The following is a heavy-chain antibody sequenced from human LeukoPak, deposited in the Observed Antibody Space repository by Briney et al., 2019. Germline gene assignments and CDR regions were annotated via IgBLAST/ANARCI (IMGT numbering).Heavy chain of an antibody. CDR3: ARGRSGYSYD. D-gene: IGHD5-18*01. CDR1: GGSFSGYY. V-gene: IGHV3-11*01. Sequence: PSETLSLTCAVYGGSFSGYYWSWIRQAPGKGLEWVSYISSSGSTIYYADSVKGRFTISRDNAKNSLYLQMNSLRAEDTAVYYCARGRSGYSYDWGQGTLVTVSS. J-gene: IGHJ4*02. CDR2: ISSSGSTI.